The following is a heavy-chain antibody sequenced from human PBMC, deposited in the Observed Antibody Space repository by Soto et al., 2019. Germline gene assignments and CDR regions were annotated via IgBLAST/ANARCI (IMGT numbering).Heavy chain of an antibody. Sequence: QVQLVQSGAEVKKPGSSVKVSCKASGGTFSSYAISWVRQAPGQGLEWMGGIIPIFGTANYAPKFQGRVTITADESTSTAYMELSSQRSEDTAVYYWGGGLRYYGMDVWGQGTTVTVSS. J-gene: IGHJ6*02. CDR1: GGTFSSYA. CDR2: IIPIFGTA. D-gene: IGHD5-12*01. CDR3: GGGLRYYGMDV. V-gene: IGHV1-69*01.